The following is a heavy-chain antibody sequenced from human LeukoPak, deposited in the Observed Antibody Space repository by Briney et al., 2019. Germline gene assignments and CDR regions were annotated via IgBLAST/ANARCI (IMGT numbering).Heavy chain of an antibody. D-gene: IGHD6-13*01. CDR3: ARRAEYSSSWYYYYYGMDV. CDR2: IYYSGST. CDR1: GGSISSYY. Sequence: PSETLSLTCTVSGGSISSYYWSWIRQPPGKGLEWIGYIYYSGSTNYNPSLKSRVTISVDTSKNQFSLKLSSVTAADTAVYYCARRAEYSSSWYYYYYGMDVWGQGTTVTVSS. V-gene: IGHV4-59*08. J-gene: IGHJ6*02.